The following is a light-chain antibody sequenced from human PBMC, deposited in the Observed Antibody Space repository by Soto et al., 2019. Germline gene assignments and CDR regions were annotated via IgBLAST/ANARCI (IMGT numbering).Light chain of an antibody. CDR2: DAS. CDR3: QQRSNWPPIT. J-gene: IGKJ5*01. Sequence: EIVMTQSPATLSVSPGERATLSCRASQSVSSNLAWYQQRPGQAPRLLIYDASHRAAGIPARFSGSGLGTDFTLTISSLEPEDAAVYYCQQRSNWPPITFGQGTRLEIK. CDR1: QSVSSN. V-gene: IGKV3D-11*02.